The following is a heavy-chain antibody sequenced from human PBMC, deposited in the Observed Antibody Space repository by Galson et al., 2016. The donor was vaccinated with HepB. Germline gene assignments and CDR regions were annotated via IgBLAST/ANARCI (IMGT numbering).Heavy chain of an antibody. Sequence: SLRLSCAASGFTFSSYSMNWVRQAPGKGLEWVSSISSSNYIYHADSVKGRFTISRDNAKNSLYLQMNSLRAEDTAVYYCVRNLLPGGGYSVDYWGQGTLVTVSS. D-gene: IGHD5-12*01. V-gene: IGHV3-21*01. CDR2: ISSSNYI. CDR3: VRNLLPGGGYSVDY. J-gene: IGHJ4*02. CDR1: GFTFSSYS.